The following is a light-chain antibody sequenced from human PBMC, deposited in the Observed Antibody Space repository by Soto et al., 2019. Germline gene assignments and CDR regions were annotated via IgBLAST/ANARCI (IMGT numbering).Light chain of an antibody. CDR2: ASS. V-gene: IGKV1-17*01. Sequence: IQMTQSPSSLSASVGDRVTITCRASQDIGNDLDWYQQKPGKAPKRLIYASSNWQSGAPARFSGSGSGTEFTLTVSGLQPEDFATYYCLQHNNLPFTFGPGTIVD. CDR3: LQHNNLPFT. CDR1: QDIGND. J-gene: IGKJ3*01.